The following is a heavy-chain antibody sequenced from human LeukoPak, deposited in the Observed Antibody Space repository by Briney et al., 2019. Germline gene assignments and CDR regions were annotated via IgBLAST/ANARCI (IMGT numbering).Heavy chain of an antibody. J-gene: IGHJ4*02. CDR2: ISAYNGNT. D-gene: IGHD3-3*01. CDR1: GYTFSDYY. V-gene: IGHV1-18*04. CDR3: ARGYYDFWSGRETFFDY. Sequence: GASVKVSCKASGYTFSDYYIHWVRQAPGQGLEWMGWISAYNGNTNYAQKLQGRVTMTTDTSTSTAYMELRSLRSDDTAVYYCARGYYDFWSGRETFFDYWGQGTLVTVSS.